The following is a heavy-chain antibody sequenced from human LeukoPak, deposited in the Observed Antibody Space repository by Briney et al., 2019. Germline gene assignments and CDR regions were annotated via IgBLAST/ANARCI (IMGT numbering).Heavy chain of an antibody. Sequence: GGSLRLSCAASGFTFSGYSMNWVRQAPGKGLEWVSSISSNSSYIYYADSVKGRFTISRDNAKNSLYLQMNSLRAEDTAMYYCAEVQKGGKTNYFTNWGKETLV. J-gene: IGHJ4*02. V-gene: IGHV3-21*04. D-gene: IGHD2/OR15-2a*01. CDR2: ISSNSSYI. CDR3: AEVQKGGKTNYFTN. CDR1: GFTFSGYS.